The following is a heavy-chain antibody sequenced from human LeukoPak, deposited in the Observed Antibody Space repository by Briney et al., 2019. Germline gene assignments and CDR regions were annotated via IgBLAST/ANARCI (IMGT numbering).Heavy chain of an antibody. CDR1: GGSFSGYY. CDR3: ARHQLIDWSPAVDY. Sequence: KPSETLSLTCAVYGGSFSGYYWGWIRQPPGKGLEWIGSIYSGSTYYNPSLKSRVTISVDTSNNQFSLKLSSVTAAETAVYYCARHQLIDWSPAVDYWGQGTLVTVSS. D-gene: IGHD3-9*01. V-gene: IGHV4-34*01. J-gene: IGHJ4*02. CDR2: IYSGST.